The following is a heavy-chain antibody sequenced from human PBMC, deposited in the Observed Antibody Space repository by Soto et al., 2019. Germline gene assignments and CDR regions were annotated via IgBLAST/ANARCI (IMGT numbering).Heavy chain of an antibody. CDR2: INPSGGST. J-gene: IGHJ4*02. Sequence: GASVKVSCKASGYTFTSYYMHWVRQAPGQGLEWMGIINPSGGSTSYAQKFQGRVTMTRDTSTSTVYMELSSLRSEDTAVYYCARASIDYYDSSGYLDYWGQGTLVTVSS. CDR1: GYTFTSYY. D-gene: IGHD3-22*01. V-gene: IGHV1-46*01. CDR3: ARASIDYYDSSGYLDY.